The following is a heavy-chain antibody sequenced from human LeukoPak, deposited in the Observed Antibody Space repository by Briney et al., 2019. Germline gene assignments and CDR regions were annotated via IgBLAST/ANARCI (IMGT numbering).Heavy chain of an antibody. CDR1: GFTLGGYA. J-gene: IGHJ4*02. V-gene: IGHV3-30-3*01. CDR3: ARVASPLAADY. CDR2: ISYDGSNK. Sequence: GGSLRLSCTASGFTLGGYALPGAGQAPGKGLEWVAVISYDGSNKYYADSVKGRFTISRDNSKNTLYLQMNSLRAEDTAVYYCARVASPLAADYWGQGTLVTVSS.